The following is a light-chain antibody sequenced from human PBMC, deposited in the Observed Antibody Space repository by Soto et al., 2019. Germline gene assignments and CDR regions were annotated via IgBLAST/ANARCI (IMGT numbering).Light chain of an antibody. V-gene: IGKV1-33*01. CDR3: QPFDNSPMFT. CDR2: AAS. CDR1: QDISDY. J-gene: IGKJ2*01. Sequence: DIQMTQSPSSLSASVGDRVTITCQASQDISDYLNWYQHRPGKAPRLLIYAASNLETGVPSRFSGSGYGSHFTLNIVSLQHEDIATFYCQPFDNSPMFTFGQGTKVDIK.